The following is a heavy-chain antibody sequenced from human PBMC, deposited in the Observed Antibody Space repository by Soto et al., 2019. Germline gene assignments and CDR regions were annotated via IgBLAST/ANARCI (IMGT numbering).Heavy chain of an antibody. CDR1: GYAFTTYG. V-gene: IGHV1-18*01. J-gene: IGHJ4*02. D-gene: IGHD1-1*01. Sequence: QVHLVQSGAEVKKPGASVKVSCKGSGYAFTTYGITWVRQAPGQGLEWMGWISPHNGNTNYAQKLQGRVTVTRDTSTSTAYMERRSLRSDDTAVYYCARGRYGDYWGQGALVTVSS. CDR3: ARGRYGDY. CDR2: ISPHNGNT.